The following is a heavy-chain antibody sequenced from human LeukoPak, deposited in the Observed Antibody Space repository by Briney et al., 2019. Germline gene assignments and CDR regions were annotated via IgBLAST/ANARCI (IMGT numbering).Heavy chain of an antibody. D-gene: IGHD3-3*01. CDR2: IKQDGSEE. CDR1: GFTFRSYW. Sequence: GGSLRLSCAGSGFTFRSYWMSWVRQAPGKGLEWVANIKQDGSEEYYDDSVKGRFTISRDNAKNSLFLQMNSLRADDTAVYYCARDVHCDLWSGSFPLDYWGQGTLVTVSS. CDR3: ARDVHCDLWSGSFPLDY. V-gene: IGHV3-7*01. J-gene: IGHJ4*02.